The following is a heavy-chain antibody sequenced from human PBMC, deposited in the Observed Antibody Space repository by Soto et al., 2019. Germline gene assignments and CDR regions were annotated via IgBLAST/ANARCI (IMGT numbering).Heavy chain of an antibody. CDR1: GFTIDDYA. CDR3: VKGGPAPVAMLDAFDI. Sequence: EVQLLESGGGLVQPGRSLRLSCAASGFTIDDYAMHWVRQPPGKGLELVSGVRWNGGFTGHVDSVKGRFTISGANAKNLLYLQTPSLRAEDTALYYCVKGGPAPVAMLDAFDIWGQGTMVTVSS. CDR2: VRWNGGFT. J-gene: IGHJ3*02. D-gene: IGHD2-2*01. V-gene: IGHV3-9*01.